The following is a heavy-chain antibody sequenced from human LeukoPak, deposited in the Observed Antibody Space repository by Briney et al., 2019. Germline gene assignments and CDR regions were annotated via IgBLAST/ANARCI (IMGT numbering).Heavy chain of an antibody. D-gene: IGHD7-27*01. CDR2: IYHSGST. V-gene: IGHV4-38-2*01. CDR1: GYSISSGYY. Sequence: SETLSLTCAVSGYSISSGYYWGWIRPPPGQGLEWIGSIYHSGSTYYNPSLKSRVTISVDTSKNQFSLKLSSVTAADTAVYYCARLRNWGPGSLFDYWGQGTLVTVSS. J-gene: IGHJ4*02. CDR3: ARLRNWGPGSLFDY.